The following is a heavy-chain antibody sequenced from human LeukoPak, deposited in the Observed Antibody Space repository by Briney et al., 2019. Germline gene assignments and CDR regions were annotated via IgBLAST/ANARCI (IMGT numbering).Heavy chain of an antibody. D-gene: IGHD4-17*01. J-gene: IGHJ4*02. Sequence: GGSLRLSCAASGFTFSNSGVHWVRQAPGKGLEWVALIRYDGNSQYYGDSVRGRFTISRDNSKNTLYLEMNSLRPEDTAVYYCAKAGRVTTSHIDDWGQGTLVTVSS. CDR1: GFTFSNSG. V-gene: IGHV3-30*02. CDR3: AKAGRVTTSHIDD. CDR2: IRYDGNSQ.